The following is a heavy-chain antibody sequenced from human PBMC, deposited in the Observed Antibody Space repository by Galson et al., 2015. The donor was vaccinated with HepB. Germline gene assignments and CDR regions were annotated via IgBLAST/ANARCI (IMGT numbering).Heavy chain of an antibody. Sequence: SLRLSCAASGFTFSSYNMNWVRQAPGKGLEWVSYIGSRTSAIFYADSVKGRCTISRDNAKNSVYLQMNSLRDEDTAVYYCARVQNIAAAADYWGQGTLVTVSS. V-gene: IGHV3-48*02. D-gene: IGHD6-13*01. CDR1: GFTFSSYN. CDR2: IGSRTSAI. J-gene: IGHJ4*02. CDR3: ARVQNIAAAADY.